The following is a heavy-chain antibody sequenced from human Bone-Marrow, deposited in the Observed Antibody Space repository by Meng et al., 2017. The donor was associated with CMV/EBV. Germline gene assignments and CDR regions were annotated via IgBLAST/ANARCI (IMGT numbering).Heavy chain of an antibody. CDR3: ASCPPVTIFGVVIIRDCYYGMDV. D-gene: IGHD3-3*01. CDR1: GYTFTGYY. J-gene: IGHJ6*02. Sequence: ASVKVSCKASGYTFTGYYMHWVRQAPGQGLEWMGWINPNSGGTNYAQKFQGRVTMTRDTSISTAYMELSRLRSDDRAVYYCASCPPVTIFGVVIIRDCYYGMDVWGQGTTVTVSS. CDR2: INPNSGGT. V-gene: IGHV1-2*02.